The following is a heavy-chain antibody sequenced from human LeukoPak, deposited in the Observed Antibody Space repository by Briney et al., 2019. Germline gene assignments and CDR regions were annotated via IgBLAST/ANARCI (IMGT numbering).Heavy chain of an antibody. CDR2: IRKSSSTI. CDR1: EFTLSIYS. J-gene: IGHJ4*02. V-gene: IGHV3-48*01. CDR3: TRAGYSSSLYAY. Sequence: SGGSLTLSCAASEFTLSIYSIIWPRQSPGKGVEGVSYIRKSSSTIYYAHSVKGRYTISRDYAKKTLSLHMNRLSAGDTPMYYCTRAGYSSSLYAYWGERTLVTVSS. D-gene: IGHD6-13*01.